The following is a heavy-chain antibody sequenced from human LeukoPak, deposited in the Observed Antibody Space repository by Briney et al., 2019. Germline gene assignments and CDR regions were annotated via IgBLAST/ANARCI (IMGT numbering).Heavy chain of an antibody. J-gene: IGHJ4*02. CDR1: GYSMNSGYY. CDR2: MYHSGTT. D-gene: IGHD1-1*01. V-gene: IGHV4-38-2*01. Sequence: PSETLSLTCAVSGYSMNSGYYWGWIRQTPGKGLEWIGSMYHSGTTFYNPSLKSRVTISIDTSKNHLSLRLGSVTAADTAVYYCARLDNRAWDFDYWGQGTLVTVSS. CDR3: ARLDNRAWDFDY.